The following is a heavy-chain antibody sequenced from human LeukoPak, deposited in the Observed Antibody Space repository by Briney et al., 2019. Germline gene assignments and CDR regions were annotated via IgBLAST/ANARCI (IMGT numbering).Heavy chain of an antibody. CDR2: ISSSGSTI. Sequence: GGSLRLSCAASGFTFSDYYMSWIRQAPGKGLEWVSYISSSGSTIYYADSVKGRFTISRDNAKNSLYPQMNSLRAEDTAVYYCARAGYYDSSGYYALVGAFDIWGQGTMVTVSS. CDR1: GFTFSDYY. J-gene: IGHJ3*02. D-gene: IGHD3-22*01. V-gene: IGHV3-11*04. CDR3: ARAGYYDSSGYYALVGAFDI.